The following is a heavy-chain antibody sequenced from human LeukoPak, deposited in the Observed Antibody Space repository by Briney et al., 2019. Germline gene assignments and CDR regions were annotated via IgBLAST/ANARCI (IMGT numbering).Heavy chain of an antibody. CDR1: GFTFSSYA. V-gene: IGHV3-23*01. CDR3: AKDSLVVVVAATLDF. J-gene: IGHJ4*02. CDR2: ISGSGGST. Sequence: GGSLRLSCAASGFTFSSYAMSWVRQAPGKGLEWVSGISGSGGSTEYADSVKGRFTISRDNSKNTLSLQMNRLRAEDTAVYSCAKDSLVVVVAATLDFWGQGTLVTVSS. D-gene: IGHD2-15*01.